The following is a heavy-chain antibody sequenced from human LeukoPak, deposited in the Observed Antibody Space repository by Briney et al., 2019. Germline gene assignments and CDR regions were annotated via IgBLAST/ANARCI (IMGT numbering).Heavy chain of an antibody. V-gene: IGHV3-53*01. CDR2: IYSGGST. Sequence: GGSLRLSCAASGFTVSSNYMSWVRQAPGKGLEWVSVIYSGGSTYYADSVKGRFTISRDNSKNTLYLQMNSLRAEDTAVYYCARSRDYYYGSGSYYIPFDYWGQGTLVTVSS. CDR3: ARSRDYYYGSGSYYIPFDY. CDR1: GFTVSSNY. D-gene: IGHD3-10*01. J-gene: IGHJ4*02.